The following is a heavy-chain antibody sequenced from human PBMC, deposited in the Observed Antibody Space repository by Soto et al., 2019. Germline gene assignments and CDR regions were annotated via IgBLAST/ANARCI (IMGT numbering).Heavy chain of an antibody. CDR2: ISSGNTE. Sequence: QVQLVESGGGLVKPGGSLRLSCAASGFSFSDYHMSWIRQAPGKGLEWVSFISSGNTEYYADSVEGRFTNSREDAKSSLYLQMSSLRAEDTAVYYCAREYMEAASYFYYMDVWGKGTPVTVSS. J-gene: IGHJ6*03. V-gene: IGHV3-11*01. D-gene: IGHD1-1*01. CDR3: AREYMEAASYFYYMDV. CDR1: GFSFSDYH.